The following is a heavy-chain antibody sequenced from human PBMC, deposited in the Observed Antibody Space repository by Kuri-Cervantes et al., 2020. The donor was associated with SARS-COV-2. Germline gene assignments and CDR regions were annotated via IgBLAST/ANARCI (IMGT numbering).Heavy chain of an antibody. CDR3: ARGGLLWFGELSDYYYMDV. CDR1: GYAFTSYG. V-gene: IGHV1-18*01. CDR2: ISAYNGNT. J-gene: IGHJ6*03. D-gene: IGHD3-10*01. Sequence: ASVKVSCKASGYAFTSYGISWVRQAPGRGLEWMGWISAYNGNTNYAQKLQGRVTMTTDTSTSTAYMELRSLRSDDTAVYYCARGGLLWFGELSDYYYMDVWGKGTTVTVSS.